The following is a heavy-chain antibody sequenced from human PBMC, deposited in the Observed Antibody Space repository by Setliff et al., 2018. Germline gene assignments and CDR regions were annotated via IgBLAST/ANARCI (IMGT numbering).Heavy chain of an antibody. Sequence: GGSLRLSCAASGFTFGSYSMNWVRQAPGKGLEWVSSISSSSSYIYYADSVKGRFTISRDNAKNSLYLQMNSLRAEDTAVYYCASGCIAASRCYGMDVWGQGTTVTVSS. D-gene: IGHD6-6*01. J-gene: IGHJ6*02. V-gene: IGHV3-21*01. CDR3: ASGCIAASRCYGMDV. CDR1: GFTFGSYS. CDR2: ISSSSSYI.